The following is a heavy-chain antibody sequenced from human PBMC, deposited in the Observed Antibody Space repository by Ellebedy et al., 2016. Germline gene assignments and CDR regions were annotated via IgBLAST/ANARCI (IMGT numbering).Heavy chain of an antibody. D-gene: IGHD3-22*01. J-gene: IGHJ3*02. CDR2: ISAYNGNT. Sequence: ASVKVSXKASGYTFTSYGISWVRQAPGQGLEWMGWISAYNGNTNYAQKLQGRVTMTTDTSTSTAYMELRSLRSDDTAVYYCATRAFYDSSGYDNAFDIWGQGTMVTVSS. CDR1: GYTFTSYG. V-gene: IGHV1-18*01. CDR3: ATRAFYDSSGYDNAFDI.